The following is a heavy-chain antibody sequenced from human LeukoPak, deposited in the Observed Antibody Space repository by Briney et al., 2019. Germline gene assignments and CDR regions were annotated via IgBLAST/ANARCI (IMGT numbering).Heavy chain of an antibody. CDR3: ARDVDTSSHSSQLDP. V-gene: IGHV3-33*01. CDR1: GFTFSTFG. CDR2: IQSDGSKQ. J-gene: IGHJ5*02. Sequence: GGSLRLSCATAGFTFSTFGIHWVRQTPGKGLEWAAVIQSDGSKQYYGDSVKGRFTISRDSSKNTVYLQMNSLRDEDTAVYYCARDVDTSSHSSQLDPWGQGTLVTVSS. D-gene: IGHD5-18*01.